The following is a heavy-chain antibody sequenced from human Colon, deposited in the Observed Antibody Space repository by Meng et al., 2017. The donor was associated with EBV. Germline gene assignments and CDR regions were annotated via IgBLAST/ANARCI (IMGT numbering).Heavy chain of an antibody. V-gene: IGHV4-39*07. J-gene: IGHJ1*01. CDR1: GDSISKSSYY. D-gene: IGHD3-22*01. CDR3: ARRFEGYSPDK. CDR2: VYYLGNT. Sequence: QLQMQAPGPGLVKPSEPLSPTCTASGDSISKSSYYGAWIRQPPGKGLEWIGSVYYLGNTYYNPSFKSRLTISIDTSKNQFSLRLRSVTAADTAVYYCARRFEGYSPDKWGQGTLVTVSS.